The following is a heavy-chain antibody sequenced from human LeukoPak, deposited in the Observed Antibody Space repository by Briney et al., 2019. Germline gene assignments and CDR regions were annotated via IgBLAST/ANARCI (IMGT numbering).Heavy chain of an antibody. CDR2: IYSGGST. CDR3: ARLRIVGATHLGAFDI. V-gene: IGHV3-53*05. D-gene: IGHD1-26*01. J-gene: IGHJ3*02. Sequence: GGSLRLSCAASGFTVSSNYMSWVRQAPGKGLEWVSVIYSGGSTYYADSVKGRFTISRDNSKNTLYLQMNSLRAEDTAVYYCARLRIVGATHLGAFDIWGQGTMVTVSS. CDR1: GFTVSSNY.